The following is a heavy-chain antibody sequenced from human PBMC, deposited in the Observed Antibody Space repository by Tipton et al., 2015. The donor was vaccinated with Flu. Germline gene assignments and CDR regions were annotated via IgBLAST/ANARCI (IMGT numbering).Heavy chain of an antibody. D-gene: IGHD2-21*01. Sequence: GLVKPSETLSLTCTVFGYSISSGYYWGWVRQPPGKGLEWVANINQDGSVKYFVDSVKGRSTISRDNAKNLVYLQMDSLRAEDTAVYYCARQIGGGGCYWGQGTLVTVSS. V-gene: IGHV3-7*03. CDR2: INQDGSVK. J-gene: IGHJ4*02. CDR1: GYSISSGYY. CDR3: ARQIGGGGCY.